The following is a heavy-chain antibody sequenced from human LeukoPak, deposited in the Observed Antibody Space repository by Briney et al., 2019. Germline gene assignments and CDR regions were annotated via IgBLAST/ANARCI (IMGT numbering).Heavy chain of an antibody. CDR3: ARDDALGDNALDI. CDR2: ILNDGSQE. D-gene: IGHD3-16*01. Sequence: GGSLRLSCAASGFTFSSYGMHWVRQAPGKGLEWVAVILNDGSQEKYADSVKGRFTISRDNSKNTLFLQTNSLRAEDTAVYYCARDDALGDNALDIWGQGTMVTVSS. J-gene: IGHJ3*02. CDR1: GFTFSSYG. V-gene: IGHV3-33*01.